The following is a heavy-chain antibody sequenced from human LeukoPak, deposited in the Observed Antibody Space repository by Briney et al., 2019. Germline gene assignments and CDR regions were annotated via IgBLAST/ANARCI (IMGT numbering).Heavy chain of an antibody. CDR1: GGSISSSSYY. Sequence: SETLSLTCTVSGGSISSSSYYWGWIRQPPGKGLEWIGSIYYSGSTYYNPSLKSRVTISVDTSKNQFSLKLSSVTAADTAVYYCARDPGVITFGGVIVWGQGTLVTVSS. J-gene: IGHJ4*02. D-gene: IGHD3-16*02. CDR3: ARDPGVITFGGVIV. CDR2: IYYSGST. V-gene: IGHV4-39*02.